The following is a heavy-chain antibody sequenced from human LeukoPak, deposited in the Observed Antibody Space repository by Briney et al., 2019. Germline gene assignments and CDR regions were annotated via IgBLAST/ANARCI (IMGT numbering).Heavy chain of an antibody. J-gene: IGHJ6*02. CDR2: INPKSGGT. D-gene: IGHD4-17*01. V-gene: IGHV1-2*02. CDR3: ARDTGMFTVNQDGMDV. CDR1: GYTFTGYY. Sequence: GASVKVSCKASGYTFTGYYMHWVRQAPGQGLEWMGWINPKSGGTKYAQKFQGRVTMTRDTSMSTAYMDLTRLRSDDTAVYHCARDTGMFTVNQDGMDVWGQGTTVTVSS.